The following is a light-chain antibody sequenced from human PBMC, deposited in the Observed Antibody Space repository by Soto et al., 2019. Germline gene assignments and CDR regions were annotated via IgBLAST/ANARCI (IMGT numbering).Light chain of an antibody. Sequence: QSVLTQAPSVSAAPGQKVTISCSGSSSNIGNNYVSWYQQLPGTAPKLLIYDNNKRPSGIPDRFSGSKSGTSATLGITGLQTGDEADYYCGTWDSSLSAAVFGTGTKVTV. V-gene: IGLV1-51*01. CDR1: SSNIGNNY. CDR3: GTWDSSLSAAV. J-gene: IGLJ1*01. CDR2: DNN.